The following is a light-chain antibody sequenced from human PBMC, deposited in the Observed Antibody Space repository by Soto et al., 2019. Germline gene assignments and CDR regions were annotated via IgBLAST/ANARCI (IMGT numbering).Light chain of an antibody. V-gene: IGLV2-23*02. CDR2: EVS. CDR3: CSYGGSRAV. Sequence: HSVLTQPASVSGSPGQSITISCTGTSSDVGSHNLVSWYQQHPGQAPKLMIYEVSKRPLGVSARFSASKSGNPASLTISGLQAEDEAAYYCCSYGGSRAVFGGGTQLTVL. J-gene: IGLJ7*01. CDR1: SSDVGSHNL.